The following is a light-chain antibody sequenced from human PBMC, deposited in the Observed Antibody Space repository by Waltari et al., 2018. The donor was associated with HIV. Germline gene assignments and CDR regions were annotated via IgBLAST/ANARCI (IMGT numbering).Light chain of an antibody. Sequence: QSALTPPAPVSGSPGQSITIPCTGTSRDVGGYNPVSWYQQPPGKAPTLMIYEVSKRPSVVSNRFSGSKSGNTASLTISGLQAEDEADYYCCAYAGSTTYVIFGGGTKLTVL. CDR2: EVS. CDR1: SRDVGGYNP. J-gene: IGLJ2*01. V-gene: IGLV2-23*02. CDR3: CAYAGSTTYVI.